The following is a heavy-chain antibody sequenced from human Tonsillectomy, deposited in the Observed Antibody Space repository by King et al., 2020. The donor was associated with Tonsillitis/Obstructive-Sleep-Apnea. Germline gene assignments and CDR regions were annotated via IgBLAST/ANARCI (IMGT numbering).Heavy chain of an antibody. CDR2: ISWNSADI. D-gene: IGHD1-26*01. Sequence: DVQLVESGGGLVQPGGSLRLSCAGSGFTFDDYAMYWVRQPPGKGLEWVSGISWNSADIGYADSVKGRFTISRDNAKNFLFLQMNSLRAEDTALYYCAKDVRPAGSYYNNAFDIWGQGTMVTVSS. V-gene: IGHV3-9*01. J-gene: IGHJ3*02. CDR3: AKDVRPAGSYYNNAFDI. CDR1: GFTFDDYA.